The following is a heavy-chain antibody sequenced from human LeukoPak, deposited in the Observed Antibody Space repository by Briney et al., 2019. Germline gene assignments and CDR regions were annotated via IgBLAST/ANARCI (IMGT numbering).Heavy chain of an antibody. CDR3: ARDIPTVTTTGAFDI. J-gene: IGHJ3*02. D-gene: IGHD4-17*01. Sequence: GGSLRLSCAASGFTFSSYSMTWVRQAPGKGLEWVSSISSSSSYIYYADSVKGRFTISRDNAKNSLYLQMNSLRAEDTAVYYCARDIPTVTTTGAFDIWGQGTMVTVSS. CDR2: ISSSSSYI. V-gene: IGHV3-21*01. CDR1: GFTFSSYS.